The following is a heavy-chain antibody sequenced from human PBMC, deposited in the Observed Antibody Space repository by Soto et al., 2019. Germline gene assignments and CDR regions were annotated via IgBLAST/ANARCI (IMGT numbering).Heavy chain of an antibody. CDR3: ARVSSGHDY. V-gene: IGHV3-74*01. J-gene: IGHJ4*02. CDR2: INSDGSST. Sequence: SLRLSCAASGFTFSYYWMHWVRQAPGQGLVWVSHINSDGSSTTYADSVKGRFTISRDNAKNTLYLQMNSLRDEDTAVYYCARVSSGHDYWGQGTLVTVSS. CDR1: GFTFSYYW. D-gene: IGHD6-19*01.